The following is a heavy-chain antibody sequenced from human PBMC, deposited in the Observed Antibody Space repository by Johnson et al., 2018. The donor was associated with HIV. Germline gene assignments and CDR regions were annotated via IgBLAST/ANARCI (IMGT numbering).Heavy chain of an antibody. V-gene: IGHV3-66*02. CDR2: IFSVGNT. Sequence: VQLVESGGGLVQPGGSLRLSCAASGITVSSNYMNWVRQAPGKGLEWVSLIFSVGNTYYADSVKGRFTISRDNSNNMVYLQMDSLRPEDPAVYYCARDGRDLVTRCAFDIWGQGTVVTVSS. CDR1: GITVSSNY. D-gene: IGHD5-18*01. CDR3: ARDGRDLVTRCAFDI. J-gene: IGHJ3*02.